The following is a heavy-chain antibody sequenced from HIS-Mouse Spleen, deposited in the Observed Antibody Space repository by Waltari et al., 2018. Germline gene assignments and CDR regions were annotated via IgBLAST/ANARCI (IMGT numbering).Heavy chain of an antibody. J-gene: IGHJ4*02. V-gene: IGHV3-30*18. CDR3: AKDKHHAFDY. CDR2: ISYDGSNK. Sequence: QMQLVESGGGVVQPGRSLRLSCAASGFTFSGYGMHWVRQAPGKGRVWVAVISYDGSNKYYADSVKGRFTISRDNSKNTLYLKMNSLRAEDTAVYYCAKDKHHAFDYWGQGTLVTVSS. CDR1: GFTFSGYG.